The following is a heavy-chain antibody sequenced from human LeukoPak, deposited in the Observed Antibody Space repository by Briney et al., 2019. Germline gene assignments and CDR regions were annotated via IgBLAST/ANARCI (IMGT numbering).Heavy chain of an antibody. D-gene: IGHD2/OR15-2a*01. V-gene: IGHV4-59*08. CDR2: ISDIGSI. Sequence: SETLSLTCTVSGGSISRYYWSWIRQPPGKGLEWIAYISDIGSIHYNPSLKSRVTISLDTSKNQFYLKLSSVTAADTAVYYCAGHHHRNTVDFWGQGTLVTVSS. CDR3: AGHHHRNTVDF. J-gene: IGHJ4*02. CDR1: GGSISRYY.